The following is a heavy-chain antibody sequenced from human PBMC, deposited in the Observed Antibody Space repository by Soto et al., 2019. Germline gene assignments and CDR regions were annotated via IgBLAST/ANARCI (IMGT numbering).Heavy chain of an antibody. CDR1: GFTFSSYW. Sequence: GGSLRLSCAASGFTFSSYWMSWVRQAPGKGLEWVANIKQHGSEKYYVDSVKGRFTISRDNAKNSLYLQMNSLRAEDTAVYYCARSGAAVTDSWFDPWGQGTLVTVSS. D-gene: IGHD6-13*01. J-gene: IGHJ5*02. CDR2: IKQHGSEK. CDR3: ARSGAAVTDSWFDP. V-gene: IGHV3-7*03.